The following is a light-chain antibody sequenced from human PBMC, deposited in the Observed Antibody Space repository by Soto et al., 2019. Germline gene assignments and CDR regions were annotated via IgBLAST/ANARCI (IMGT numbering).Light chain of an antibody. CDR2: GAS. CDR1: QSVSNNY. Sequence: EIVLTQYPVTLALSPVQRSTLSCMASQSVSNNYLAWYQQKPGQAPRLLIYGASNRATGIPDRFSGSGSATDYTLTISRLEPEDFAVYFCQQSGSSPLTFGGGTKVDI. J-gene: IGKJ4*01. CDR3: QQSGSSPLT. V-gene: IGKV3-20*01.